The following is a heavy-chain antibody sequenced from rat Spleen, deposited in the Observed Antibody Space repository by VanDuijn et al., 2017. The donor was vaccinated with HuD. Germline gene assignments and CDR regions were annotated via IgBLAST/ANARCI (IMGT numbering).Heavy chain of an antibody. CDR2: ISYDGTTT. J-gene: IGHJ2*01. V-gene: IGHV5-29*01. CDR1: GFTFSDYY. CDR3: ARELDQFDF. Sequence: EVQLVESDGGLVQPGRSLKLSCAASGFTFSDYYMAWVRQAPTKGLEWVATISYDGTTTYYRDSVKGRFTISRDNAKSTLYLQMDSLRSEDTATYYCARELDQFDFWGQGVLVTVSA.